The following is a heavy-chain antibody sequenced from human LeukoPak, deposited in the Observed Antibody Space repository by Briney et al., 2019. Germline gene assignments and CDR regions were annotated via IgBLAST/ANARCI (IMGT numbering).Heavy chain of an antibody. CDR1: GGSFSGYY. D-gene: IGHD3-10*01. V-gene: IGHV4-34*01. CDR3: ARQITMVRGVIYFDY. CDR2: IHHSRST. Sequence: PSETLSLTCAVSGGSFSGYYWNWIRQSPGKGLEWIGEIHHSRSTNYNPSLKSRVTISVDTSKNQFSLKLSSVTAADTAVYYCARQITMVRGVIYFDYWGQGTLVTVSS. J-gene: IGHJ4*02.